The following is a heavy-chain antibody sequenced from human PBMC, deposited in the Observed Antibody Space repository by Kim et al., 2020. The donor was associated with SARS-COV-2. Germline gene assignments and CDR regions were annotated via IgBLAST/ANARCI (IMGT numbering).Heavy chain of an antibody. CDR3: AKDPSRNTIFGVAPTYYFDY. J-gene: IGHJ4*02. D-gene: IGHD3-3*01. CDR1: GSTFSSYA. Sequence: GGSLRLSCAASGSTFSSYAMSWVRQAPGKGLEWVSAISGSGGSTYYADSVKGRFTISRDNSKNTLYLQMNSLRAEDTAVYYCAKDPSRNTIFGVAPTYYFDYWGQGTLVTVSS. V-gene: IGHV3-23*01. CDR2: ISGSGGST.